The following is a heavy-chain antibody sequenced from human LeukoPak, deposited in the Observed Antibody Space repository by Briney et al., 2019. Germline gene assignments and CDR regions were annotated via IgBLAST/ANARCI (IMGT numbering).Heavy chain of an antibody. V-gene: IGHV3-48*01. J-gene: IGHJ4*02. D-gene: IGHD5-12*01. CDR3: ARTNGYSGYVSYDY. CDR2: ISGGSYTI. CDR1: GFTFSSYT. Sequence: GGSLRLSCAASGFTFSSYTMNWVRQAPGKGLEWVSYISGGSYTIYYADSVKGRFTISRDDAKNSMFLQMNSLTTEDTAVYYCARTNGYSGYVSYDYWGQGTLVTVSS.